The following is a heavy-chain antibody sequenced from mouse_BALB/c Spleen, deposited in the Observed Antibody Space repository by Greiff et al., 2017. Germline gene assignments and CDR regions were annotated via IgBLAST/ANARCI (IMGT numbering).Heavy chain of an antibody. Sequence: VQLQQSAAELARPGASVKMSCKASGYTFTSYTMHWVKQRPGQGLEWIGYINPSSGYTEYNQKFKDKTTLTADKSSSTAYMQLSSLTSEDSAVYYCARDGNYDYWGQGTTLTVSS. J-gene: IGHJ2*01. CDR2: INPSSGYT. V-gene: IGHV1-4*02. CDR3: ARDGNYDY. D-gene: IGHD2-1*01. CDR1: GYTFTSYT.